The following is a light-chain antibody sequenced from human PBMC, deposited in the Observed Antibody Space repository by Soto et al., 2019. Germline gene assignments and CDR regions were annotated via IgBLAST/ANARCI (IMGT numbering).Light chain of an antibody. CDR2: EAT. J-gene: IGLJ1*01. CDR1: SSDVGTYDL. CDR3: SSYAGSSNV. V-gene: IGLV2-14*02. Sequence: QSALTQPASVSGSPGQSITISCTGTSSDVGTYDLVSWYQHHPGAAPKLMIYEATRRPSGISNRFSGSKSGNTASLTVSGLQAEDEADYYCSSYAGSSNVFGTGTKLTVL.